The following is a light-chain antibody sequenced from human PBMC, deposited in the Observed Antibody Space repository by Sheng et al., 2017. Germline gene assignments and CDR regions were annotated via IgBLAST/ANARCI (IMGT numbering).Light chain of an antibody. CDR1: TSNIGTNY. V-gene: IGLV1-51*01. Sequence: QSVLTQPPSVSAAPGQKVTISCSGSTSNIGTNYVSWYQHLPGTAPKVLIYDNDKRPSGIPDRFSGSRSGTSATLGITGLQTGDEADYYCATWDSSLSAWVFGGGTKLTVL. CDR3: ATWDSSLSAWV. J-gene: IGLJ3*02. CDR2: DND.